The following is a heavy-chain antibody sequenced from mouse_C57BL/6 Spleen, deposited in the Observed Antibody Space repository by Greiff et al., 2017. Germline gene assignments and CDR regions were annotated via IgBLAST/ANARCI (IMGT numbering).Heavy chain of an antibody. Sequence: QVQLKESGAELVMPGASVKLSCKASGYTFTSYWMPWVKQRPGQGLEWIGEIDPSVSYTNYNQKFKGKSTLTVDKSSSTAYMQLSSLTSEDSAVYYCARELTAYYFDYWGQGTTLTVSS. CDR2: IDPSVSYT. J-gene: IGHJ2*01. D-gene: IGHD4-1*01. CDR1: GYTFTSYW. V-gene: IGHV1-69*01. CDR3: ARELTAYYFDY.